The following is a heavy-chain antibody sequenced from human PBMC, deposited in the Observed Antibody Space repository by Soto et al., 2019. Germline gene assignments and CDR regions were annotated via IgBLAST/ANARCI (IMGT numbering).Heavy chain of an antibody. CDR3: ARVLAEFYYYYGMDV. D-gene: IGHD2-15*01. CDR2: IIPIFGTA. J-gene: IGHJ6*02. V-gene: IGHV1-69*13. Sequence: SVKVSCKACGGTFSSYAISWVRQAPGQGLEWMGGIIPIFGTANYAQKFQGRVTITADESTSTAYMELSSLRSEDTAVYYCARVLAEFYYYYGMDVWGQGTTVTVSS. CDR1: GGTFSSYA.